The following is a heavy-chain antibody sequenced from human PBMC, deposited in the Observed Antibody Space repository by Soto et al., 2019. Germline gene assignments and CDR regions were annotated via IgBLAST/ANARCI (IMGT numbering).Heavy chain of an antibody. D-gene: IGHD3-16*01. CDR1: GFTFDDYA. Sequence: EVLLVESGGGLVQPGRSLRLSCAASGFTFDDYAMHWVRQAPGKGLEWVSGISWSSGSIGYADSVKGRFTISRDNAKNSLYLQMNSLRAEDTDLYYCAKDQGGESPLDYWGQGTLVTVSS. CDR2: ISWSSGSI. J-gene: IGHJ4*02. V-gene: IGHV3-9*01. CDR3: AKDQGGESPLDY.